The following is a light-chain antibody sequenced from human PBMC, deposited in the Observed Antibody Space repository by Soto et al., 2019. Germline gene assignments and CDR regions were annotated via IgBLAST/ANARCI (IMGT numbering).Light chain of an antibody. CDR1: SSDVGGYNY. CDR2: DVT. J-gene: IGLJ2*01. Sequence: QSALTQPRSVSGSPGQSVTISCTGTSSDVGGYNYVSWYQQHPGKAPQLIIYDVTKRPSGVPDRFSGSKSGNTAFLTISGLQAEDEADYYCCSYAGSYFGAFGGGTKLTVL. CDR3: CSYAGSYFGA. V-gene: IGLV2-11*01.